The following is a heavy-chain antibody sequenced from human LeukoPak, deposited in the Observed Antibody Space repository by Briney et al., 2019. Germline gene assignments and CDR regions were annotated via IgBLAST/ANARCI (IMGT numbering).Heavy chain of an antibody. J-gene: IGHJ4*02. CDR3: ARHGPPDYYDSSGYNYFDY. Sequence: GESLKISCKGSGYSFTSYWIGWVRQMPGKGLGWMGIIYPGDSDTRYSPSFQGQVTISADKSISTAYLQWSSLKASDTAMYYCARHGPPDYYDSSGYNYFDYWGQGTLVTVSS. CDR1: GYSFTSYW. V-gene: IGHV5-51*01. D-gene: IGHD3-22*01. CDR2: IYPGDSDT.